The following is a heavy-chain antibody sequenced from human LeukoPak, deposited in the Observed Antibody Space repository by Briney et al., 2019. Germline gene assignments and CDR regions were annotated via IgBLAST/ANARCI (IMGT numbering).Heavy chain of an antibody. J-gene: IGHJ4*02. CDR1: GGSISSSSYY. CDR3: ARLYSGTRPPDY. D-gene: IGHD3-10*01. CDR2: IYYSGST. V-gene: IGHV4-39*01. Sequence: SETLSLPCTVSGGSISSSSYYWGWIRQPPGKGLEWIGSIYYSGSTYYNPSLKSRVTISVDTSKNQFSLKLSSVTAADTAVYYCARLYSGTRPPDYWGQGTLVTVSS.